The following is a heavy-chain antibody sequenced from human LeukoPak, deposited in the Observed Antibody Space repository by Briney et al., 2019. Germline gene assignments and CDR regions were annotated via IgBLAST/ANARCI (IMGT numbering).Heavy chain of an antibody. CDR3: AKDISRYSSSSFDY. J-gene: IGHJ4*02. CDR1: GFTFDDYA. V-gene: IGHV3-9*03. Sequence: PGRSLRLSCAASGFTFDDYAMHWVRQAPGKGLEWVSGISWNSGSIGYAESVKGRFTISRDNAKNSLYLQMNSLRAEDMALYYCAKDISRYSSSSFDYWGQGTLVTVSS. D-gene: IGHD6-6*01. CDR2: ISWNSGSI.